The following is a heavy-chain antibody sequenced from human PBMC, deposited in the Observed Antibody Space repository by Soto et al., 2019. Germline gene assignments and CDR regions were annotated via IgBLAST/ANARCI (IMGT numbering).Heavy chain of an antibody. CDR3: ARGTSEYDSSGYFFDY. CDR2: IYPGDSDT. D-gene: IGHD3-22*01. CDR1: GYIFTSYW. Sequence: EVQLVQSGAEGKKPGESLKISCKGSGYIFTSYWIAWVRQMPGKGLEWMGIIYPGDSDTRYRPCFQGQVTISADKSISTAYRQWSSLNASDTAMYYCARGTSEYDSSGYFFDYWGQGTLVTVPS. J-gene: IGHJ4*02. V-gene: IGHV5-51*03.